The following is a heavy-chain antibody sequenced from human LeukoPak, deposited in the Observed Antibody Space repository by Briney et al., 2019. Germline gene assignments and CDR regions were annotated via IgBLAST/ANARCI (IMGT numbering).Heavy chain of an antibody. CDR3: AKDFAVVTAYYYYGMDV. CDR1: GFTFSSYA. CDR2: ISGSGGST. J-gene: IGHJ6*02. Sequence: GGSLRLSCAASGFTFSSYAMSWVRQAPGKGLEWVSAISGSGGSTYYADSVKGRFTISRDNSKNTLYLQMNSLRAEDTAVYYCAKDFAVVTAYYYYGMDVWGQGTTVTVSS. D-gene: IGHD2-21*02. V-gene: IGHV3-23*01.